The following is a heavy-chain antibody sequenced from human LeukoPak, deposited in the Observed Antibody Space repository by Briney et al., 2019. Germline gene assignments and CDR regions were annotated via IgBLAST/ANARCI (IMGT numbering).Heavy chain of an antibody. Sequence: SVKVSCKASGYSFTSYYMHWVRQAPGQGLEWMGTINPSGGGTSYAQKFQGRVTMTRDTSTSTVYMELSSLRSEDTAVYYCARTGAPNSGGWYYFNYWGQGTLVTVSS. CDR2: INPSGGGT. CDR1: GYSFTSYY. CDR3: ARTGAPNSGGWYYFNY. D-gene: IGHD6-13*01. J-gene: IGHJ4*02. V-gene: IGHV1-46*01.